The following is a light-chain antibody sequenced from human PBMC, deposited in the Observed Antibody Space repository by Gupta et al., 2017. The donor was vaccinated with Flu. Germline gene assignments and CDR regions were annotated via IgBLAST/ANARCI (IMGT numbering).Light chain of an antibody. CDR2: GAS. J-gene: IGKJ1*01. Sequence: ELVFTQSPGTLSLSPGERATLSCRASQSVSSSYLAWYQQKPGQAPRLLIYGASSRATGIPDRFSGSGSGTEFTLTISRLEPEDFAVYYCQQYCSSPRTFGQGTKVEIK. CDR3: QQYCSSPRT. V-gene: IGKV3-20*01. CDR1: QSVSSSY.